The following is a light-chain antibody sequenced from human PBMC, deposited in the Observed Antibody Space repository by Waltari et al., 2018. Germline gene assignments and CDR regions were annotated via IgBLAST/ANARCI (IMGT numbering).Light chain of an antibody. J-gene: IGLJ1*01. V-gene: IGLV2-8*01. CDR2: EVS. Sequence: QSALTQPPSASGSPGQSVPISCTEPGSGASVSWYQQHPGKPPKLMIYEVSKRPSGVPERFSGSKSGNTASLTVSGLQAEDEGDYYCSSDAVSNNFYDFGSGTKVTVL. CDR1: GSGAS. CDR3: SSDAVSNNFYD.